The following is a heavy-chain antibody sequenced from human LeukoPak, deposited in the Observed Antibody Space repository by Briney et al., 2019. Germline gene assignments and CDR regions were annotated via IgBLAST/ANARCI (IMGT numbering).Heavy chain of an antibody. CDR2: INHSGLT. CDR3: ANSPPKYHDFWGAHIDY. J-gene: IGHJ4*02. Sequence: PSETLSLTCAVNDGSFSSYYWSWIRQTPGKGLEWIGEINHSGLTKYNPSLKSRVTMSVDTSKSQFSLRLSSVTAADTAVYYCANSPPKYHDFWGAHIDYWGQGILVTVSS. CDR1: DGSFSSYY. V-gene: IGHV4-34*01. D-gene: IGHD3-3*01.